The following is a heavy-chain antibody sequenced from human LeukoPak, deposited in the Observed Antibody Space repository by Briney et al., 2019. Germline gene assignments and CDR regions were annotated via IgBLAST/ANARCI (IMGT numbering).Heavy chain of an antibody. CDR1: RYTFTGYY. V-gene: IGHV1-2*02. Sequence: AASVKVSCKAPRYTFTGYYIHWVRQAPGQGLEWMGWINPNSGVTNYAQKFQGRVTMTRDTSISTDYMELSRLRSDDTAVYYCARGLATVTTSIDYWGQGTLVTVSS. J-gene: IGHJ4*02. D-gene: IGHD4-17*01. CDR3: ARGLATVTTSIDY. CDR2: INPNSGVT.